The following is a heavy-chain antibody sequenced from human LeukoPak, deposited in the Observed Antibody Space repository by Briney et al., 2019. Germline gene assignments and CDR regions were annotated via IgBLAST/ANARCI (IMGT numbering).Heavy chain of an antibody. J-gene: IGHJ4*02. Sequence: SETLSLTCTVSDYSINSNYYWGWIRQPPGKGLEWIGTIYHSGSTYYNPSLKSRVTISVDTSKNQFSLKLSSVTAADTAVYYCASGPDLDYWGQGTLVTVSS. V-gene: IGHV4-38-2*02. CDR2: IYHSGST. CDR1: DYSINSNYY. CDR3: ASGPDLDY.